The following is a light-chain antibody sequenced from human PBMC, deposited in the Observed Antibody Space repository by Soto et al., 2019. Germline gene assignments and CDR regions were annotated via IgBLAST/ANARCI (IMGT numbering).Light chain of an antibody. Sequence: DIVMTQSPLSLPVTPGEPASISCRSSQSLQHSNGYNYLDWYFQKPGQSPKLLIYLAYNRASGVPVRFSGSGSGTDFTLNISRVEAEDVGLYYCMQGVQMPPITFGQGTRLEIK. CDR3: MQGVQMPPIT. CDR1: QSLQHSNGYNY. V-gene: IGKV2-28*01. CDR2: LAY. J-gene: IGKJ5*01.